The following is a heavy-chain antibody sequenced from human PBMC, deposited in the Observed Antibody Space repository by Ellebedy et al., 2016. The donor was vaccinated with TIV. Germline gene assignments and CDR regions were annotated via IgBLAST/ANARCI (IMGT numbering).Heavy chain of an antibody. CDR1: GFTFSSHD. Sequence: GESLKISCAASGFTFSSHDMHWVRHGTGKGLEWVSAIGSAGDTSYSGSVKGRFTISRENGKNSVYLQMNSLRAEDTAVYYCARASARLDYWGQGTLVTVSS. D-gene: IGHD6-6*01. V-gene: IGHV3-13*01. CDR3: ARASARLDY. CDR2: IGSAGDT. J-gene: IGHJ4*02.